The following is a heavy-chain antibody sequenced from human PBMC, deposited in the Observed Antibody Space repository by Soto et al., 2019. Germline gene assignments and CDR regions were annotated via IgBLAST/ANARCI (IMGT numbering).Heavy chain of an antibody. CDR3: ARGIVVSSRWWTAYYFDY. CDR1: GGSFSGYY. CDR2: SKPSGST. Sequence: QVQLQQWGAGLLKPSETLSLTCAVYGGSFSGYYWSWIRQPPGKGLEWNGESKPSGSTNYNPSIKSRVTISVDTSKNKFSLKLSSVTAADTAVYYCARGIVVSSRWWTAYYFDYWGQGTLVTVSS. J-gene: IGHJ4*02. V-gene: IGHV4-34*01. D-gene: IGHD6-13*01.